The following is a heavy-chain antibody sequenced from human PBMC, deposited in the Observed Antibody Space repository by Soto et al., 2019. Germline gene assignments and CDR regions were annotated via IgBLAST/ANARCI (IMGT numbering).Heavy chain of an antibody. Sequence: ASVKVSCKASGYTFTSYGISWVRQAPGQGLEWMGWISAYNGNTNYAQKLQGRVTMTTDTSTSTAYMELRSLRSDDTAVYYCARDPYDYGDYVAFDIWGQGTMVTVSS. J-gene: IGHJ3*02. V-gene: IGHV1-18*01. CDR3: ARDPYDYGDYVAFDI. CDR1: GYTFTSYG. CDR2: ISAYNGNT. D-gene: IGHD4-17*01.